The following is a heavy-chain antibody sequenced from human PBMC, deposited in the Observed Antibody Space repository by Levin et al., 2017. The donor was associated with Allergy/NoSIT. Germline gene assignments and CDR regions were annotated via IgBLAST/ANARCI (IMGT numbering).Heavy chain of an antibody. CDR3: AKEGHSGWYVDY. Sequence: QPGGSLRLSCAASGFPFDDYSMHLFLPSPLKGLEWVSSITWNSGNIGYADSVKGRFTISRDNAKNSLYLQMNSLRPEDTALYYCAKEGHSGWYVDYWGQGTLVTVST. CDR1: GFPFDDYS. V-gene: IGHV3-9*01. D-gene: IGHD6-19*01. CDR2: ITWNSGNI. J-gene: IGHJ4*02.